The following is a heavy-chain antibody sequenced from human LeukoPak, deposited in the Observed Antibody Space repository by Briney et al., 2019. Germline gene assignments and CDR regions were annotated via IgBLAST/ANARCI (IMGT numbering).Heavy chain of an antibody. J-gene: IGHJ4*02. CDR3: ARALNPLPGTYYFDY. CDR2: IRQDGSEK. V-gene: IGHV3-7*05. D-gene: IGHD2-15*01. Sequence: GGSLRLSCAASGFTFSNYWMTWVRRAPGRGLEWVASIRQDGSEKYYVDSVKGRFTISRDNAKNSLYLQMNSLRAEDTAVYYCARALNPLPGTYYFDYWGQGTLVTVSS. CDR1: GFTFSNYW.